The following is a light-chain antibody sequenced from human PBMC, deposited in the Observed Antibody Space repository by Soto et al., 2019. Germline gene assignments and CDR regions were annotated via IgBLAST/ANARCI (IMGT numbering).Light chain of an antibody. J-gene: IGLJ1*01. CDR1: GSNIGAPYD. CDR3: QSYDSSLSGYV. Sequence: QSVLTQPPSVSGAPGQTGIISCSGSGSNIGAPYDVNWYRELPGTAPKLLIYGNMNRPSGVPDRFSGYKSGTSASLAITGLQAEDEADYYCQSYDSSLSGYVFGTGTKVTVL. CDR2: GNM. V-gene: IGLV1-40*01.